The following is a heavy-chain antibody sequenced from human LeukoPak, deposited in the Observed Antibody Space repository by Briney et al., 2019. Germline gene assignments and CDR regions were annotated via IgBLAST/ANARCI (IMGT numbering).Heavy chain of an antibody. Sequence: SETLSLSCAVYGGSFSDYYWSWIRQPPGKGLEWIGEINYSGSTNYNPSLKSRVTISVDTSKNQFSLKLSSVTAADTAVYYCARGYSRDCRTSGFYYNYWGQGIRVTVSS. CDR3: ARGYSRDCRTSGFYYNY. CDR1: GGSFSDYY. V-gene: IGHV4-34*01. D-gene: IGHD3-22*01. CDR2: INYSGST. J-gene: IGHJ4*02.